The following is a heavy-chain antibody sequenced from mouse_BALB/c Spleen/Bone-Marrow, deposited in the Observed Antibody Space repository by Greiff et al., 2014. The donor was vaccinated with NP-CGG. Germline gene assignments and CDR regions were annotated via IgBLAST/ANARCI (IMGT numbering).Heavy chain of an antibody. V-gene: IGHV1-87*01. CDR3: ARGGYDYDDWFAY. CDR1: GYTFTSYW. CDR2: IYPGDGDT. Sequence: QVQLQQSGAELARPGASVKLSCKASGYTFTSYWMQWVKQRPGQGLEWIGAIYPGDGDTRYTQKFKGKATLTADKSSSTAYMQLSSLASEDSAVYYFARGGYDYDDWFAYLGQGTLVTVSA. J-gene: IGHJ3*01. D-gene: IGHD2-4*01.